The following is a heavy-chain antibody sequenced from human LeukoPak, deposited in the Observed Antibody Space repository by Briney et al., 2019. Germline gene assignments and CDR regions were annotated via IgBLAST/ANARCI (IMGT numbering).Heavy chain of an antibody. CDR1: GFTFSGSA. D-gene: IGHD2-2*01. Sequence: GGSLRLSCAAYGFTFSGSAMHSVRQASGKGLEWVGRIRSKANSYATAYAASVKGRFTISRDDSKNTAYLQMNSLKTEDTAVYYCTSSTSAELYYYYGMDVWGQGTTVTVSS. V-gene: IGHV3-73*01. CDR3: TSSTSAELYYYYGMDV. J-gene: IGHJ6*02. CDR2: IRSKANSYAT.